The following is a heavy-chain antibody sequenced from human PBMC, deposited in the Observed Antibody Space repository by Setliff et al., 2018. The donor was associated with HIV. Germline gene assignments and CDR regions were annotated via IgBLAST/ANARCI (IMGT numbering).Heavy chain of an antibody. J-gene: IGHJ4*02. CDR3: TREGRGDPAMATTRIDY. V-gene: IGHV4-39*02. CDR1: GDSISSGSYF. D-gene: IGHD1-1*01. CDR2: IYYTGFA. Sequence: SETLSLTCSVSGDSISSGSYFWGWIRQTPGKGLEWIGNIYYTGFAYYNPSLKSRATISLDTSKTHFFLNLTSVTDADTAVYFCTREGRGDPAMATTRIDYWGQEKLVTVSS.